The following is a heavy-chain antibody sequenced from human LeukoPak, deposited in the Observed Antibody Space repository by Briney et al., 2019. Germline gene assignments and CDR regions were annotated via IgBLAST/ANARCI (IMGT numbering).Heavy chain of an antibody. CDR2: IIPILAAA. V-gene: IGHV1-69*16. CDR1: GGTFMRHS. CDR3: ARGLNTWDILNYGMDV. Sequence: SVKVSCKASGGTFMRHSISWVRQAPGQGLEWMGGIIPILAAADYPQKFQGRVTMTRNTSISTAYMELSSLRSEDTAVYYCARGLNTWDILNYGMDVWGQGTTVTVSS. D-gene: IGHD3-9*01. J-gene: IGHJ6*02.